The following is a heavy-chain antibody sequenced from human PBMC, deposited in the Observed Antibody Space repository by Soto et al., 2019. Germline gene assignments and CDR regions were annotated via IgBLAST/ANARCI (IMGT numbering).Heavy chain of an antibody. CDR3: ARGDIVVVVAATIRAFDP. CDR1: GYTFTSYG. J-gene: IGHJ5*02. Sequence: ASVKVSCKASGYTFTSYGISWVRQAPGQGLEWMGGIIPIFGTANYAQKFQGRVTITADESTSTAYMELSSLRSEDTAVYYCARGDIVVVVAATIRAFDPWGQGTLVTVSS. CDR2: IIPIFGTA. D-gene: IGHD2-15*01. V-gene: IGHV1-69*13.